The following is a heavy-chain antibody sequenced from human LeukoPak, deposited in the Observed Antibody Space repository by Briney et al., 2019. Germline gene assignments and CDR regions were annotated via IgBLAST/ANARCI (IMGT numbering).Heavy chain of an antibody. D-gene: IGHD3-3*01. Sequence: SETLSLTCSVSDGSFSSGKNYWNWIRQTSGKGLEWIGRIQTGGSTNYNPSLKSRVIISLDSSKNNFSLKLTSVSATDTAIYYCARGVDLWNGFTWFDSWGQGILVTVSS. V-gene: IGHV4-61*02. CDR1: DGSFSSGKNY. J-gene: IGHJ5*01. CDR3: ARGVDLWNGFTWFDS. CDR2: IQTGGST.